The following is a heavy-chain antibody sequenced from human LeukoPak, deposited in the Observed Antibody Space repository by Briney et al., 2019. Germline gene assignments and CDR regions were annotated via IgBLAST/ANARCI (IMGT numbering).Heavy chain of an antibody. CDR1: GGSLNNDY. J-gene: IGHJ3*01. V-gene: IGHV4-59*07. CDR2: IYYSGNT. Sequence: SDTLSHPCTLSGGSLNNDYWSWLRQSPGKGLEWIGYIYYSGNTIYSPSLKSRVLISVATSRNQFSLALSSVTAADTAVYYCAQGANVFDFWGQGTMVTVSS. CDR3: AQGANVFDF. D-gene: IGHD4/OR15-4a*01.